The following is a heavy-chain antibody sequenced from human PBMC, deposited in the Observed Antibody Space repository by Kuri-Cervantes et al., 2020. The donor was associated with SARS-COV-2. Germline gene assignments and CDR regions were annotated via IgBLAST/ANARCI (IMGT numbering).Heavy chain of an antibody. Sequence: SVKVSCKASGGTFSSYAISWVRQAPGQGLEWMGGIIPIFGTANYAQKFQGRVTITTDESTSTAYMELSSLRSEDTAVYYCARADGLRFLEWYTSPFDYWGQGTLVTVSS. CDR1: GGTFSSYA. V-gene: IGHV1-69*05. D-gene: IGHD3-3*01. CDR2: IIPIFGTA. CDR3: ARADGLRFLEWYTSPFDY. J-gene: IGHJ4*02.